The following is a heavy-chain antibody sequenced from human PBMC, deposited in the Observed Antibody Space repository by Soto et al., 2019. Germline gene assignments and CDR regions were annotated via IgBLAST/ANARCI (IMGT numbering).Heavy chain of an antibody. Sequence: EVQLVQSGAEVKKPGESLKISCKASGYSFTRHWIGWVRQMPGKGLEWVGIINPGDSDTRYSPSFQGQVTISVDNSISTAYLQLTSLRASDTAMYYCARLPGNTNWFDPWGQGTMVTVSS. D-gene: IGHD3-10*01. CDR1: GYSFTRHW. CDR2: INPGDSDT. V-gene: IGHV5-51*01. J-gene: IGHJ5*02. CDR3: ARLPGNTNWFDP.